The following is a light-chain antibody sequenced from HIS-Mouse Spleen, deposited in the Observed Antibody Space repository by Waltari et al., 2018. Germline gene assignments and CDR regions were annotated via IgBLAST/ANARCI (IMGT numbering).Light chain of an antibody. J-gene: IGKJ2*01. CDR2: AAS. CDR1: QGISSY. V-gene: IGKV1D-8*02. CDR3: QQYYSFPYT. Sequence: AIWMTQSPSLLSASTGNRVTISCLMCQGISSYLAWYQQKPGKAPGLLIYAASTLQSWVPSRFSGSGSGTDFTLTISCLQSEDFATYYCQQYYSFPYTFGQGTKLEIK.